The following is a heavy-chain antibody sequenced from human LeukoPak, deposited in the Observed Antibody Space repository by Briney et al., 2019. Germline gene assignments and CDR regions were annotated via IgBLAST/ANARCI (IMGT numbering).Heavy chain of an antibody. CDR2: ISGSGGST. J-gene: IGHJ4*02. CDR1: GFTFSSYA. Sequence: GGSLRLSCAASGFTFSSYAMSWVRQAPGKGREWVSAISGSGGSTYYADSVKGRFTISRDNSKNTLYLQMNSLRAEDTAVYYCAKEPHREDDCSGGSCYDRPYWGQGTLVTVSS. D-gene: IGHD2-15*01. V-gene: IGHV3-23*01. CDR3: AKEPHREDDCSGGSCYDRPY.